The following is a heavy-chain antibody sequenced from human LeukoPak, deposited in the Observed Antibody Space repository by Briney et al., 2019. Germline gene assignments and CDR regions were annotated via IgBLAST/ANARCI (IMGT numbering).Heavy chain of an antibody. CDR1: GFTFSSYF. D-gene: IGHD2-21*01. J-gene: IGHJ3*02. CDR2: IASDGSHT. V-gene: IGHV3-30-3*01. CDR3: ARERQDTILHSGAFDI. Sequence: PGRSLRLSCAASGFTFSSYFMHWVRQAPGKGLEWVADIASDGSHTFYVESVKGRFTISRDNSKNTLHLQMNSLRAEDTAVYFFARERQDTILHSGAFDIWGQGTMVTVSS.